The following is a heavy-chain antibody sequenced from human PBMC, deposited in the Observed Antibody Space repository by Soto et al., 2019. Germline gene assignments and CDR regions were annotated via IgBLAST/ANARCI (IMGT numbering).Heavy chain of an antibody. CDR2: IYYTGNT. J-gene: IGHJ5*02. D-gene: IGHD3-3*01. V-gene: IGHV4-31*03. CDR1: GGSVSSGSYY. CDR3: ARDPRSAYYHDP. Sequence: QVQLQESGPGLVKPSQTLSLTCTVSGGSVSSGSYYWSWIRQHPGRGLEWIGYIYYTGNTYYNPSLKSRLAISVDTSKNQFSLKLTSVTAADPAVYYCARDPRSAYYHDPWGQGTLVTVSS.